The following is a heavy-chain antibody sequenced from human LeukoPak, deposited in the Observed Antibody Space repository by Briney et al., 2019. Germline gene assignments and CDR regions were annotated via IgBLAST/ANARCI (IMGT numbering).Heavy chain of an antibody. Sequence: SVKVSCKASGGTFSDFGFNWVRQAPGQGLEWMGGIVPIFDRTNYALRFQGRVTITTDESTSTAYMELSSLRSEDTAVYYCSATTFQSYFYYMDVWGKGTTVTVSS. V-gene: IGHV1-69*05. D-gene: IGHD1-7*01. CDR1: GGTFSDFG. J-gene: IGHJ6*03. CDR3: SATTFQSYFYYMDV. CDR2: IVPIFDRT.